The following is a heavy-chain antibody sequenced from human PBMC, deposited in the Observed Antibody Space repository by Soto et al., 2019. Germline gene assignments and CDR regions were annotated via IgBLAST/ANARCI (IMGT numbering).Heavy chain of an antibody. Sequence: PGGSLRLSCAASGFTFTRYSMNWVRPPPGKGLERVSSISSTTNYIYYADSMKGRFTVSRDNAKNSVYLEMNSLSAEDTAVYYCARESEDLTSNFDYWGQGTLVTVSS. CDR3: ARESEDLTSNFDY. V-gene: IGHV3-21*01. CDR1: GFTFTRYS. CDR2: ISSTTNYI. J-gene: IGHJ4*02.